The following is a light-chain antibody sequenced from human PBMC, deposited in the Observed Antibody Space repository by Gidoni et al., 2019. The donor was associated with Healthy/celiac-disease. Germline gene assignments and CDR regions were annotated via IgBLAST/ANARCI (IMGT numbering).Light chain of an antibody. CDR3: QQYYSTPPT. J-gene: IGKJ1*01. CDR2: WAS. V-gene: IGKV4-1*01. Sequence: DIVMTQSPDSLAVSLGERATINCQSSQSVLYNSNNKNYLAWYQQRPGQPPKLLIYWASPREAGVPDRFSGSGSGKDFTLTISSLQAEDVAVYYCQQYYSTPPTFGQGTKVEIK. CDR1: QSVLYNSNNKNY.